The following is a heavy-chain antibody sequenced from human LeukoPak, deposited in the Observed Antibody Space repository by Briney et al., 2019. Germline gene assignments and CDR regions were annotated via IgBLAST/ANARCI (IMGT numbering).Heavy chain of an antibody. CDR3: ATPDYGDSIDAFDI. J-gene: IGHJ3*02. CDR1: GGSISSSNW. CDR2: IYHSGST. V-gene: IGHV4-4*02. D-gene: IGHD4-17*01. Sequence: SGTLSLTCAVSGGSISSSNWWSWVRQPPGKGLEWIGEIYHSGSTNYNPSLKSRVTISVDKSKDQFSLKLSSVTAADTAVYYCATPDYGDSIDAFDIWGQGTMVTVSS.